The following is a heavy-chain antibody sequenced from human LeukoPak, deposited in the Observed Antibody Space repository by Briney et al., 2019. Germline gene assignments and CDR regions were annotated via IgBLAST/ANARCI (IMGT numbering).Heavy chain of an antibody. Sequence: GGSLRLPRAASGFTFSSYAMTWVRQAPGKGLEWVSSIRGSGSNTYYGDSVKGRFTISRDNSKNTLYLQMNSLRAEDTAVYYCAKPTGTTVNAFDYWGQGTLVTVSS. CDR1: GFTFSSYA. CDR3: AKPTGTTVNAFDY. D-gene: IGHD1-7*01. CDR2: IRGSGSNT. J-gene: IGHJ4*02. V-gene: IGHV3-23*01.